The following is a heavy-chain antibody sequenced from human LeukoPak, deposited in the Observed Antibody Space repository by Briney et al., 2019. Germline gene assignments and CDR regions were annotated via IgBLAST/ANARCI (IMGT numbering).Heavy chain of an antibody. CDR3: ARAMGTYYYGSGSYRGSCYFDY. V-gene: IGHV4-31*03. J-gene: IGHJ4*02. D-gene: IGHD3-10*01. CDR2: IYYSGST. Sequence: SETLSLTCTVSGGSISSGGYYWSWIRQHPGKGLEWIGYIYYSGSTYYNPSLKSRVTISVDTSKNQFSLKLSSVTAADTAVYSCARAMGTYYYGSGSYRGSCYFDYWGQGTLVTVSS. CDR1: GGSISSGGYY.